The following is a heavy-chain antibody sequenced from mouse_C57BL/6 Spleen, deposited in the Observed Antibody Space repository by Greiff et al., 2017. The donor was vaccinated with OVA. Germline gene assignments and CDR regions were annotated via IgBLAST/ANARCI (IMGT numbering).Heavy chain of an antibody. Sequence: VQLQQPGAELVKPGASVKMSCKASGYTFTSYWITWVKQRPGQGLEWIGDIYPGSGSTNYNEKFKSKATLTVDTSSSTAYMQLSSLTSEDSAVYYCARFQLTGTRDAMDYWGQGTSVTVSS. J-gene: IGHJ4*01. CDR2: IYPGSGST. V-gene: IGHV1-55*01. D-gene: IGHD4-1*01. CDR1: GYTFTSYW. CDR3: ARFQLTGTRDAMDY.